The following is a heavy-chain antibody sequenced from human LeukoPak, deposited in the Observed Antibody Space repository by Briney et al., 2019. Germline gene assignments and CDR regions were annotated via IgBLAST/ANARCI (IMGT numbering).Heavy chain of an antibody. V-gene: IGHV1-8*01. Sequence: GASVKVSCKASGYTFTSYDINWVRQATGQGLEWMGWMNPNSGNTGYAQKFQGRVTMTRDMSTSTVYMELSSLRSEDTAMYYCARESPGLCYFDYWGQGTLVTVSS. J-gene: IGHJ4*02. CDR1: GYTFTSYD. CDR3: ARESPGLCYFDY. D-gene: IGHD2-21*01. CDR2: MNPNSGNT.